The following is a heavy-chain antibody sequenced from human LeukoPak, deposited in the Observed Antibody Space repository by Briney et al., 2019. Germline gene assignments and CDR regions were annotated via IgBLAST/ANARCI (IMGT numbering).Heavy chain of an antibody. CDR3: ARTAYYYGSGSYPKGHYYYYGMDV. CDR2: IYYSGST. J-gene: IGHJ6*04. Sequence: SETLSLTCTVSGGSISSGDYYWSWIRQPPGKGLEWIGYIYYSGSTYYNPSLKSRVTISVDTSKNQFSLKLSSVTAADTAVYYCARTAYYYGSGSYPKGHYYYYGMDVWGKGTTVTVSS. V-gene: IGHV4-30-4*01. CDR1: GGSISSGDYY. D-gene: IGHD3-10*01.